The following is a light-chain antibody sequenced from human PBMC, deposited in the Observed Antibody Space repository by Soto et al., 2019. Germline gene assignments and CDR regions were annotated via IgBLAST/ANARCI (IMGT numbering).Light chain of an antibody. V-gene: IGKV3-20*01. Sequence: EIVLTQSPGTLSLSPGERATLSCRASQSVSSSFLAWYQQKAGQAPRLLIYGASSRATGIPDRFSGSGSGTDFTLTISRLEPEDFALYYYQQYDRSPWTFGQGTKVEIK. CDR3: QQYDRSPWT. J-gene: IGKJ1*01. CDR1: QSVSSSF. CDR2: GAS.